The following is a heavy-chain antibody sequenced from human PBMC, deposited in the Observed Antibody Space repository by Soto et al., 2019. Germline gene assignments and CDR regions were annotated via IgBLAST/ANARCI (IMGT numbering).Heavy chain of an antibody. CDR3: ARLNSYGPRGFDY. Sequence: GGSLRLSCAAPGFTFSSYEMNWVRQAPGKGLEWVSYISSSGSTIYYADSVKGRFTISRDNAKNSLYLQMNSLRAEDTAVYYCARLNSYGPRGFDYWGQGTLVTVSS. D-gene: IGHD5-18*01. CDR2: ISSSGSTI. J-gene: IGHJ4*02. V-gene: IGHV3-48*03. CDR1: GFTFSSYE.